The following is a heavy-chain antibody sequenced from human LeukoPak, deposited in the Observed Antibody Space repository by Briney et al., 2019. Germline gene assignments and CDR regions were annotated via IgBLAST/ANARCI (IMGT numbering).Heavy chain of an antibody. CDR3: ARGVVTHYYYYYMDV. V-gene: IGHV3-48*03. Sequence: PGGSLRLSCAASGFTFSSYEMNWVRQAPGKGLEWVSYISSSGSTIYYADSVKGRFTISRDNAKNSLYLQMNSLRAEDTAVYYCARGVVTHYYYYYMDVWGKGTTVTVSS. D-gene: IGHD2-21*02. CDR1: GFTFSSYE. CDR2: ISSSGSTI. J-gene: IGHJ6*03.